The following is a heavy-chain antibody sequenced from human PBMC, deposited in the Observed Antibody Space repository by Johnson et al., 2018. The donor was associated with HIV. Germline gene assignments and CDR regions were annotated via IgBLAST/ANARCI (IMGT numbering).Heavy chain of an antibody. V-gene: IGHV3-30*03. J-gene: IGHJ3*02. CDR1: GFTFSSYG. Sequence: QVQLVESGGGLVKPGGSLRLSCAASGFTFSSYGMDWVRQVPGKGLEWVAAISYDGSSKYYPDAVKGRFTISRDNSKNTLYLQMTSLRSEDTAVYYCATPPGGDYWAFDIWGQGTMVTVSS. CDR2: ISYDGSSK. D-gene: IGHD4-17*01. CDR3: ATPPGGDYWAFDI.